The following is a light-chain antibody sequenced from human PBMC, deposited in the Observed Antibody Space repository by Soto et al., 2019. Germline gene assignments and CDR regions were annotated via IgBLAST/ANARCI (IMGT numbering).Light chain of an antibody. CDR3: QQRSTWPPFS. J-gene: IGKJ3*01. V-gene: IGKV3D-20*02. Sequence: EIVLTQSPGTLSLSPGERAILSCRASQSVNSNYLAWYQQKPGQAPRLLIYGASSRATGVPNRFSGSGSGTDFTLTISSLEPEDFAVYYCQQRSTWPPFSFGPGTKVDIK. CDR2: GAS. CDR1: QSVNSNY.